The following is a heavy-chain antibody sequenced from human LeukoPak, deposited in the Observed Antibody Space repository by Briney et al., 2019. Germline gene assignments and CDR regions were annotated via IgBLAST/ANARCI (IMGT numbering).Heavy chain of an antibody. CDR3: ARLAEYTNGWYRLFDS. CDR1: GGSISSYY. J-gene: IGHJ4*02. V-gene: IGHV4-4*07. D-gene: IGHD6-19*01. CDR2: IYTDGSA. Sequence: PSETLSLTCTVSGGSISSYYWSWIRQPAGKGLEWFGHIYTDGSADYNTSLKSRVTMSADTSKNQFSLKLSSVTAAETAVYYCARLAEYTNGWYRLFDSWGQGTLVTVSS.